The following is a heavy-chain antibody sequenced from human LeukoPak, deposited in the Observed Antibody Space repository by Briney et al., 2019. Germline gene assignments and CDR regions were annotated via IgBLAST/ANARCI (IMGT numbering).Heavy chain of an antibody. D-gene: IGHD3-22*01. CDR3: AKRGVVIRVILVGLYKEAYHFDS. CDR2: ISGSAGGT. J-gene: IGHJ4*02. V-gene: IGHV3-23*01. CDR1: GITLSNYG. Sequence: GGSLRLSCAVSGITLSNYGMSWVRQAPGKGLEWVAGISGSAGGTYYADSVKGRFTVSRDNAKNTLYLQLNNLRAEDTAVYFCAKRGVVIRVILVGLYKEAYHFDSWGQGALVTVSS.